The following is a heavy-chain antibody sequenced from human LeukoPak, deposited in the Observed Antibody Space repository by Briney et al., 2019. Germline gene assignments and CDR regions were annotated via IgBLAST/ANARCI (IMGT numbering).Heavy chain of an antibody. V-gene: IGHV3-23*01. Sequence: GGSLRLSCAASGFSFTTYSFSWVRQAPGKGLKWVSGISASGSDTYYADSVKGRFTISRDNSKNTLSLQMNSLSVEDTAIYYCAKDVRRCNGGCTWGQGTLVTVSS. CDR1: GFSFTTYS. CDR2: ISASGSDT. J-gene: IGHJ5*02. CDR3: AKDVRRCNGGCT. D-gene: IGHD2-15*01.